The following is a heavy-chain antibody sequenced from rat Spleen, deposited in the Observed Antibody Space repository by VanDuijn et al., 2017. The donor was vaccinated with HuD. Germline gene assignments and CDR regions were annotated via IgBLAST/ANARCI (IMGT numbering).Heavy chain of an antibody. D-gene: IGHD1-10*01. CDR1: GFTFNNYW. CDR3: ARHGNNYGLFAY. CDR2: ITNASGRT. V-gene: IGHV5-31*01. Sequence: EVQLVESGGGLVQPGGSLKLSCVASGFTFNNYWMTWIRQAPGKGLEWVASITNASGRTYYPDSVKGRFTISRDNAKSTLYLQMDSLRSEDTATYYCARHGNNYGLFAYWGQGTLVTVSS. J-gene: IGHJ3*01.